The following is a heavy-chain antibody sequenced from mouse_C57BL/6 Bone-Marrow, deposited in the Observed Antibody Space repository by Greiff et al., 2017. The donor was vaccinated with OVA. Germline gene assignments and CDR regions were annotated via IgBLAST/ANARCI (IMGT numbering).Heavy chain of an antibody. J-gene: IGHJ4*01. CDR1: GFSLTSYG. Sequence: QVQLQQSGPGLVQPSQSLSITCTVSGFSLTSYGVHWVRQSPGKGLEWLGVIWRGGSTDYNAAFMSRLSITKDNSKSQVFFKMNSLQADDTAIYYCAKNNYPDYYAMDYWGQGTSVTVSS. D-gene: IGHD2-1*01. V-gene: IGHV2-5*01. CDR2: IWRGGST. CDR3: AKNNYPDYYAMDY.